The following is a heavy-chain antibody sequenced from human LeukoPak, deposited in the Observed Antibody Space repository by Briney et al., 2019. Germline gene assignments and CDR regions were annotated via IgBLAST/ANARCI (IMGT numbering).Heavy chain of an antibody. CDR3: ARRWLEYWFDP. CDR1: GGSISSSSYY. CDR2: IYYSGST. D-gene: IGHD3-3*01. V-gene: IGHV4-39*01. Sequence: SETLSLTCTVPGGSISSSSYYWGWIRQPPGKGLEWIGSIYYSGSTYYNPSLKSRVTISVDTSKNQFSLKLSSVTAADTAVYYCARRWLEYWFDPWGQGTLVTVSS. J-gene: IGHJ5*02.